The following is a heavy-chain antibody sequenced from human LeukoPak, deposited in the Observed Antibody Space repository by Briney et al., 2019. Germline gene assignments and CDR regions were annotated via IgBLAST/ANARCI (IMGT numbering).Heavy chain of an antibody. CDR3: PRELRRRGST. D-gene: IGHD3-10*01. CDR2: MYGDGRDI. J-gene: IGHJ5*02. CDR1: GLTFSNSW. Sequence: GGSLRLSCEASGLTFSNSWMHWVRQTPGKGLVWVSGMYGDGRDIYYADSVKGRFTISRDNAKNTVYLQMNRLRGEDTAVYYCPRELRRRGSTWREGTLDSLSS. V-gene: IGHV3-74*01.